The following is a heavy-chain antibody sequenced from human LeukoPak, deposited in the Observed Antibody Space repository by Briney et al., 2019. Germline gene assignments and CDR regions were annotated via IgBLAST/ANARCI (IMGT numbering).Heavy chain of an antibody. J-gene: IGHJ4*02. D-gene: IGHD5-18*01. CDR3: ARTDTAMVPGYLFDY. CDR2: ISYDGSNK. Sequence: GTSLRLSCAASGFSFSTYGMHWVRQAPGKGLERVAVISYDGSNKYYADSVKGRFTISRDNSKNTLYLQMNSLRAEDTAVYYCARTDTAMVPGYLFDYWGQGTLVTVSS. CDR1: GFSFSTYG. V-gene: IGHV3-30*19.